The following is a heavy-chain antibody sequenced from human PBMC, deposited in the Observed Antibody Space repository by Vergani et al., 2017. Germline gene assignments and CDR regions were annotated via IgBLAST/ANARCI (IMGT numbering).Heavy chain of an antibody. CDR2: INHSGST. CDR3: ARGVGDYVWGSYRPNDMDV. V-gene: IGHV4-34*01. J-gene: IGHJ6*03. CDR1: GGSFSGYY. Sequence: QVQLQQWGAGLLKPSETLSLTCAVYGGSFSGYYWSWIRQPPGKGLEWIGEINHSGSTNYNPSLKSRVTISVDTSKNQFSLKLSSVTAADTAVYYCARGVGDYVWGSYRPNDMDVWGKGTTVTVSS. D-gene: IGHD3-16*02.